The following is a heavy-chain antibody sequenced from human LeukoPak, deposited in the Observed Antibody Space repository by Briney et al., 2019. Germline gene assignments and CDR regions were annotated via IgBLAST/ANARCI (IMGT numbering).Heavy chain of an antibody. CDR1: GFTFSDYY. CDR2: ISSSGSTI. CDR3: ARDFSLAIAAAGTGWFDP. D-gene: IGHD6-13*01. J-gene: IGHJ5*02. V-gene: IGHV3-11*01. Sequence: GGSLRLSCAASGFTFSDYYMSWIRQAPGKGLEWVSYISSSGSTIYYADSVKGRFTISRDNAKNSLYLQMNSLRAEDTAVYYCARDFSLAIAAAGTGWFDPWGQGTLVTVSS.